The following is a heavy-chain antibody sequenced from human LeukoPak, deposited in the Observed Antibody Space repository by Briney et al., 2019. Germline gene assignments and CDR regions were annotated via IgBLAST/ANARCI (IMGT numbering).Heavy chain of an antibody. J-gene: IGHJ4*02. V-gene: IGHV3-33*06. CDR1: GFTFSSYG. D-gene: IGHD5-24*01. CDR3: AKASRDGYA. CDR2: IWYDGSNK. Sequence: PGRSLRLSCAASGFTFSSYGMHWVRQAPGKGLEWVAVIWYDGSNKYYADSVKGRFTISRDNSKNTLYLQMNSLRAEDTAVYYCAKASRDGYAWGQGTLVTVSS.